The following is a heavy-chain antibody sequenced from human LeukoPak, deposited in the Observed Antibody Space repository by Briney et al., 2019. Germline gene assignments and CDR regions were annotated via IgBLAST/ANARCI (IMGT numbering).Heavy chain of an antibody. J-gene: IGHJ4*02. CDR1: GFTFSSYS. D-gene: IGHD3-22*01. CDR3: ASERSGYYFFDY. V-gene: IGHV3-21*01. CDR2: ISSSSSYI. Sequence: GGSLRLSCAASGFTFSSYSMNWVRQAPGKGLEWVSYISSSSSYIYYADSVKGRFTISRDNAKNSLYLQMNSLRAEDTAVYYCASERSGYYFFDYCGQGTLVTVSS.